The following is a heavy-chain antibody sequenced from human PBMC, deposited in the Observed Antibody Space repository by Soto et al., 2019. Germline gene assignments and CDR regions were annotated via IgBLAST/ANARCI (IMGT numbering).Heavy chain of an antibody. V-gene: IGHV3-23*01. J-gene: IGHJ4*02. D-gene: IGHD2-21*01. CDR2: IINIGSAT. CDR3: AKRQGPQLQHWNFDY. CDR1: GFTFSTQA. Sequence: EVRLLESGGGLVQPGGSLTLSCAASGFTFSTQAMSWVRQAPGKGLEWVSDIINIGSATYYADSVRGRFTISRDNSKNTLNLQMNSLTVEDTAIYYCAKRQGPQLQHWNFDYWGQGTLVTVSS.